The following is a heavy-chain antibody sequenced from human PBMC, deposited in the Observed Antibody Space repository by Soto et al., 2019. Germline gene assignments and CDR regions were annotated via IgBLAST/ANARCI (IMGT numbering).Heavy chain of an antibody. Sequence: QVQLQESGPGLVKPSGTLSLTCAVTSGSISSTHWWSWVRQSPGKGLEWIGEISLSGSSNCNPSLKSRVTMSLDQSKNQFSLSLTSVTAADTAVYYWVTQTYSYSWHHWGQGTLVTVSS. D-gene: IGHD6-13*01. CDR3: VTQTYSYSWHH. V-gene: IGHV4-4*02. CDR2: ISLSGSS. CDR1: SGSISSTHW. J-gene: IGHJ5*02.